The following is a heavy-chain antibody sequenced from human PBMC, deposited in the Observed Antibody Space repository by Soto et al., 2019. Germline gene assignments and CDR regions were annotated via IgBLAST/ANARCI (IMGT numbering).Heavy chain of an antibody. J-gene: IGHJ4*02. CDR1: GFTFSNYA. V-gene: IGHV3-23*01. Sequence: EVQLLESGGGLVQPGGSLRLSCAVSGFTFSNYAMTWVRQAPGKGLEWVSLMSGNGGRIVYVDSVKGRFTIFRDNAKNSLYLQMNSLRAEDTAVYYCARAKSPYYYGSGSYYREGFDYWGQGTLVTVSS. D-gene: IGHD3-10*01. CDR2: MSGNGGRI. CDR3: ARAKSPYYYGSGSYYREGFDY.